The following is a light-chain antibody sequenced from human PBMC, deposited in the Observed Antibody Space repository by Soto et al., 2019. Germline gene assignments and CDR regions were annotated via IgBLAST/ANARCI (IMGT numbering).Light chain of an antibody. Sequence: QSALTQPPSASGSPGQSVTISCTGTSSDVGGYNFVSWYQQHPGKAPKLMIYEISERPSGVPDRFSGSKSGNAASLTVSGLQADDEADYYCRSYAGSSIVVFGGGTKLTVL. CDR3: RSYAGSSIVV. CDR1: SSDVGGYNF. CDR2: EIS. V-gene: IGLV2-8*01. J-gene: IGLJ2*01.